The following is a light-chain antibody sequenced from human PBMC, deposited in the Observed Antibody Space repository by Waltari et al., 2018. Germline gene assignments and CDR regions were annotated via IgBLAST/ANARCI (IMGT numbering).Light chain of an antibody. Sequence: QSVLTQPPSASGTPGQGVTIPWSGGASNIGNNVVNWHQPVPGKAPKLLIYRSDRRPAGVPDRFSGSKSGTSASLAISGLQSEDEADYYCAAWDDSLNGRWVFGGGTKVTVL. CDR1: ASNIGNNV. CDR2: RSD. V-gene: IGLV1-44*01. J-gene: IGLJ3*02. CDR3: AAWDDSLNGRWV.